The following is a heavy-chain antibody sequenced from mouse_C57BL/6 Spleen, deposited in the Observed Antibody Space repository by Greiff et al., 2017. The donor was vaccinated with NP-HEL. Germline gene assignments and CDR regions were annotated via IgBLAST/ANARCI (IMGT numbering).Heavy chain of an antibody. CDR3: CRHDEYAMDY. Sequence: EVQLVESGGDLVKPGGSLKLSCAASGFTFCSYGMSWVRQIPDKRLEWVATISSGGSYTYYPDSVKGRFTSSRSSAKNTRYLQMSTLKSEDTAMYNCCRHDEYAMDYWGQGTPGTGSS. V-gene: IGHV5-6*01. J-gene: IGHJ4*01. CDR1: GFTFCSYG. CDR2: ISSGGSYT.